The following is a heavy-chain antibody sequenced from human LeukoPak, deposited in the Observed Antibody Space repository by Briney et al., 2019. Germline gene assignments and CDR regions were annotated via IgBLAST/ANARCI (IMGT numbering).Heavy chain of an antibody. J-gene: IGHJ4*02. D-gene: IGHD5-18*01. V-gene: IGHV3-73*01. CDR1: GFTFSGSA. Sequence: GGSLRLSCAASGFTFSGSAMHWLRQASGKGLEWVGSIRSKTNSYATAYAASVKGRCTISRDDSKNTAYLQMNSLKTEDTAVYYCTGYGYGGDWGQGTLVTVSS. CDR2: IRSKTNSYAT. CDR3: TGYGYGGD.